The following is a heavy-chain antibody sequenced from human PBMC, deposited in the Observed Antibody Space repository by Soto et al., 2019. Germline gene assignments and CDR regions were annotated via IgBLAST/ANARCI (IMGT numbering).Heavy chain of an antibody. D-gene: IGHD2-15*01. CDR1: GDTLSSYT. CDR3: AVGRGLGDGFDP. J-gene: IGHJ5*02. V-gene: IGHV1-3*01. CDR2: INGGNGHT. Sequence: QVQFVQSGAEVKKSGASVRISCAASGDTLSSYTIHWLRQAPGQRLEWMGWINGGNGHTKYSQNFQGAVTFTRDTYANLVYMDVRGLRYEDTAGYYCAVGRGLGDGFDPWGQGTLVTVSS.